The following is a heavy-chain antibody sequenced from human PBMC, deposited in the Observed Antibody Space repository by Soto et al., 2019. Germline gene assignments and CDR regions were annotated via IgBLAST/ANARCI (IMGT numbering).Heavy chain of an antibody. Sequence: PSETLSLTCTVSGGSISSYYWSWIRQPPGKGLEWIGEIFQSGHTNYNPSLKSRVTISVDKSKNQFSLKLSSVTAADTAVYYCARFLGCDTSAYNYCFDDWGQGTLVTVSS. CDR2: IFQSGHT. CDR1: GGSISSYY. V-gene: IGHV4-59*12. D-gene: IGHD3-22*01. CDR3: ARFLGCDTSAYNYCFDD. J-gene: IGHJ4*02.